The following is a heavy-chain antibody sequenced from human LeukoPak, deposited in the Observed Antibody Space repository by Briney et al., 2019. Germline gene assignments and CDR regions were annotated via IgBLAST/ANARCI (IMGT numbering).Heavy chain of an antibody. CDR1: GGSISSSSYY. D-gene: IGHD3-10*01. V-gene: IGHV4-39*01. CDR2: IYYSGST. Sequence: SEILSLTCTVSGGSISSSSYYWGWIRQPPGKGLEWIGSIYYSGSTYYNPSLKSRVTISVDTSKNQFSLKLSSVTAADTAVYYCARHMVRGGRFDYWGQGTLVTVSS. CDR3: ARHMVRGGRFDY. J-gene: IGHJ4*02.